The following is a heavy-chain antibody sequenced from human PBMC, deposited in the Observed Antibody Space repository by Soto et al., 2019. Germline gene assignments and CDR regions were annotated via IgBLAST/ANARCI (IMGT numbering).Heavy chain of an antibody. V-gene: IGHV4-4*02. CDR3: ARGMAEEQIFYYFDY. J-gene: IGHJ4*02. CDR1: GGSISTSNW. CDR2: VYRTGST. Sequence: SETLSLTCAVSGGSISTSNWWSWVRQPPGKGLEWIGEVYRTGSTNYNPSLESRLTISVDKSKNQFSLKLTSVTAADTAVYYCARGMAEEQIFYYFDYWGQGALVTVSS. D-gene: IGHD3-9*01.